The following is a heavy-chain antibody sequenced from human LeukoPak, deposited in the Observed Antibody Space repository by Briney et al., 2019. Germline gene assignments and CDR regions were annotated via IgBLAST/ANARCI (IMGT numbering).Heavy chain of an antibody. CDR2: INAGNGNT. J-gene: IGHJ5*02. Sequence: GASVKVSCKASGYTFTSYAMHWVRQAPGQRLEWMGWINAGNGNTNYAQKLQGRVTMTTDTSTNTAYMDLRSLRSDDTAVYYCARAGKTYYYGTSVYYHWGQGTLVTVSS. D-gene: IGHD3-22*01. CDR1: GYTFTSYA. V-gene: IGHV1-3*01. CDR3: ARAGKTYYYGTSVYYH.